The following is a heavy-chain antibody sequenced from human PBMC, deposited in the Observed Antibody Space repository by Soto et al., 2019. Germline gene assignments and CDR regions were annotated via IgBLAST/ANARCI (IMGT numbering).Heavy chain of an antibody. CDR1: GVSLKTYY. CDR2: IFSSGSP. J-gene: IGHJ6*02. V-gene: IGHV4-59*01. CDR3: ARVAGISYDNHRDV. D-gene: IGHD3-9*01. Sequence: QVHLQESGPGLVRPSETLSLTCTVSGVSLKTYYWSWIRLPPGGGLEWIGYIFSSGSPNYNPSLRSRVTLSVETSNTQFSLKMSSVTAADTAVYYCARVAGISYDNHRDVWGQGTTVTVSS.